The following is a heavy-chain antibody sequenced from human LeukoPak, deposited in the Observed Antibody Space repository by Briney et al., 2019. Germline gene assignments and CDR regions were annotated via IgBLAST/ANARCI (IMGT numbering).Heavy chain of an antibody. CDR1: GFSFSSYS. CDR2: LSSSSSYI. D-gene: IGHD1-26*01. J-gene: IGHJ4*02. Sequence: GGSLRLSCAASGFSFSSYSMNWVRQAPGKGLEWVSSLSSSSSYIYYADSVKGRFTISRDNAKNSLYLQMNSLRAEDTAVYYCARDVGAYGYFDYWGQGTLVTVSS. V-gene: IGHV3-21*01. CDR3: ARDVGAYGYFDY.